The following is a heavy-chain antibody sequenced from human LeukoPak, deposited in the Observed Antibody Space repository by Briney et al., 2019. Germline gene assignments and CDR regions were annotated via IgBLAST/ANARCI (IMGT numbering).Heavy chain of an antibody. CDR3: ARVVAATPCYWFDP. V-gene: IGHV4-39*01. D-gene: IGHD2-15*01. Sequence: SETLSLTCTVSGGSISSSSYYWGWVRQPPGKGLEGIGSIYYSGSTYYNPALNSRVTISVDTSKNQFTLKLTSVTAADPAVYYSARVVAATPCYWFDPWGQGHLVTVSS. CDR2: IYYSGST. J-gene: IGHJ5*02. CDR1: GGSISSSSYY.